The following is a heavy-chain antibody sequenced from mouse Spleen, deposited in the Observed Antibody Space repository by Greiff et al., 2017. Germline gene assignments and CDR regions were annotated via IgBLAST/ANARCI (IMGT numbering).Heavy chain of an antibody. J-gene: IGHJ4*01. D-gene: IGHD1-2*01. CDR2: IRLKSNNYAT. CDR3: TREPYGYYAMDY. Sequence: EVQLVESGGGLVQPGGSMKLSCVASGFTFSNYWMNWVRQSPEKGLEWVAEIRLKSNNYATHYAESVKGRFTISRDDSKSSVYLQMNNLRAEDTGIYYCTREPYGYYAMDYWGQGTSVTVSS. CDR1: GFTFSNYW. V-gene: IGHV6-6*02.